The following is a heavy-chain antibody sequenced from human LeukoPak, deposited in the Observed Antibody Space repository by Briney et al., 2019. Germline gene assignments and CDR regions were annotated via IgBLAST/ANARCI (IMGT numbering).Heavy chain of an antibody. CDR3: ARQRPSANDYGFDY. CDR2: IYHSGST. D-gene: IGHD4-17*01. J-gene: IGHJ4*02. CDR1: GYSISSGYY. V-gene: IGHV4-38-2*02. Sequence: PSETPSLTCTVSGYSISSGYYWGWIRQPPGKGLEWIGSIYHSGSTYYNPSLKSRVTISVDTSKNQFSLKLSSVTAADTAVYYCARQRPSANDYGFDYWGQGTLVTVSS.